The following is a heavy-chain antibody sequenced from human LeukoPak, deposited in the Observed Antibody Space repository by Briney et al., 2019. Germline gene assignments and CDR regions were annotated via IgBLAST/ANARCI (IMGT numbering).Heavy chain of an antibody. CDR3: ARGSHTFKT. Sequence: PETLSLTCSVSGDSVSNYYWGWIRQPPGKGLEWIGYIYYGGKTTTAYNPSLKSRVTLSVDTSKNHFSLMLNSVTAADMAVYYCARGSHTFKTWGQGILVTVSS. V-gene: IGHV4-59*02. J-gene: IGHJ4*02. CDR2: IYYGGKT. CDR1: GDSVSNYY.